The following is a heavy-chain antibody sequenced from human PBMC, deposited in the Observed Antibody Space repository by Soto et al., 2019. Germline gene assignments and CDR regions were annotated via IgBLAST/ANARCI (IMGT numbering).Heavy chain of an antibody. V-gene: IGHV1-69*01. J-gene: IGHJ3*02. CDR3: ARGTFNYYGSGSYGPRNAFDI. CDR1: GGTFSSYA. CDR2: IIPIFGTA. Sequence: QVQLVQSGAEVKKPGSSVKVSCKASGGTFSSYAISWVRQAPGQGLEWMGGIIPIFGTANYAQKFQGRVTITADESTSTAYMELSSLRSEDTAVYYCARGTFNYYGSGSYGPRNAFDIWGQGTMVTVSS. D-gene: IGHD3-10*01.